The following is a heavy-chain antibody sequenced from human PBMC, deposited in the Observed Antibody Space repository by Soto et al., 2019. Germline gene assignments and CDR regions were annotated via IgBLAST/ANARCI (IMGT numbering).Heavy chain of an antibody. CDR3: ARSWIQLWFFDP. J-gene: IGHJ5*02. V-gene: IGHV4-31*03. CDR2: IYYSGST. Sequence: QVQLQESGPGLVKPSQTLSLTCTVSGGSISSGGYYWSWIRQHPGKGLEWIGYIYYSGSTYYNPSLKSRVNISVDTSKNQFSLKLSSVTAADTAVYYCARSWIQLWFFDPWGQGTLVTVSS. CDR1: GGSISSGGYY. D-gene: IGHD5-18*01.